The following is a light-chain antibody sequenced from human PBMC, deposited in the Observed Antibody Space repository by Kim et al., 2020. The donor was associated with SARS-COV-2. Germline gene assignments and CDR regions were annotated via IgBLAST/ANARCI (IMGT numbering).Light chain of an antibody. J-gene: IGKJ4*01. CDR2: GAS. CDR1: QDMRNS. CDR3: QQRNSYSLT. V-gene: IGKV1-9*01. Sequence: IQLTQSPSSLSASVGDSVTITCRASQDMRNSLAWYQQKPGKVPKLLIYGASTLQSGVPLRFSGSGSGTDFTLTISSLQPEDFATYYCQQRNSYSLTFGGGTKVDIK.